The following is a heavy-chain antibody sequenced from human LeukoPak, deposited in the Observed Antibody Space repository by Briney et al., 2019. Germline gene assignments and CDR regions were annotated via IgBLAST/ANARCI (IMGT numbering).Heavy chain of an antibody. Sequence: GGSLRLSCAASGFTSSDHYMDWVRQAPGKGLEWVARTKNKGESHITDYAASVKGRFTISRDDSKNTAYLQMNSLKTEDTAVYYCTSSRGPPNWFDPWGQGTLVTVSS. CDR2: TKNKGESHIT. D-gene: IGHD3-16*01. CDR1: GFTSSDHY. V-gene: IGHV3-72*01. J-gene: IGHJ5*02. CDR3: TSSRGPPNWFDP.